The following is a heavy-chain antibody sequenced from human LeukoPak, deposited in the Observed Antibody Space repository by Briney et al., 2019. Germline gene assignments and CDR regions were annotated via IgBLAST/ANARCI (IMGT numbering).Heavy chain of an antibody. D-gene: IGHD6-19*01. J-gene: IGHJ4*02. CDR1: GFTFSSYE. CDR3: VRETVVAGADY. CDR2: ISSSGSSK. V-gene: IGHV3-48*03. Sequence: GGPLRLSCVASGFTFSSYEMNWVRQAPGKGLEWVSKISSSGSSKYYADSVKGRFTISRDNAKNSLYLQLNSLRAEDTAVYYCVRETVVAGADYWGQGTLVTVSS.